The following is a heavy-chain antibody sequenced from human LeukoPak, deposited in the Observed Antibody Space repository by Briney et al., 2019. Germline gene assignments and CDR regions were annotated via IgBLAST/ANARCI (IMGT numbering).Heavy chain of an antibody. D-gene: IGHD6-19*01. CDR3: ATTIPVTGTFDC. CDR2: IRYDGSNK. J-gene: IGHJ4*02. V-gene: IGHV3-30*02. Sequence: GGSLRLSCAASGFTFSSYGMHWVRQAPGKGLEWVAFIRYDGSNKYYADSVKGRFTISRDNSKKTLYLQMTSLRAEDTAVYYCATTIPVTGTFDCWGQGTLVTVSS. CDR1: GFTFSSYG.